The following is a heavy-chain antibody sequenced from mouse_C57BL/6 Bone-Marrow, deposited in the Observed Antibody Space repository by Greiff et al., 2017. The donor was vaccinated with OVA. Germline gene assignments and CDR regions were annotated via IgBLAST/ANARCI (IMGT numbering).Heavy chain of an antibody. CDR1: GIDFSRYW. D-gene: IGHD1-1*01. CDR2: INPANSTI. Sequence: EVILVESGGGLVQPGGSLKLSCAASGIDFSRYWMSWVRRAPGQGLEWIGEINPANSTINYAPSLKDKFILSRDNAKTTQYLQMSKVRSEDTALYYGAIHYGSSFDYWGQGTTLTVSS. CDR3: AIHYGSSFDY. V-gene: IGHV4-1*01. J-gene: IGHJ2*01.